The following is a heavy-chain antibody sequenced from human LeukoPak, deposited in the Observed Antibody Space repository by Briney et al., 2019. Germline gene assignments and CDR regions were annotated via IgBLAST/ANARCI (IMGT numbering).Heavy chain of an antibody. CDR3: AREVATDYYYYYGMDV. D-gene: IGHD5-12*01. CDR2: MNPNSGNT. Sequence: AASVKVSCKASGYTFTSYDINWVRQATGQGLEWMGWMNPNSGNTGYAQKFQGRVTMTRNTSISTAYMELSSLRSEDTAVYYCAREVATDYYYYYGMDVWGQGTPVTVSS. J-gene: IGHJ6*02. CDR1: GYTFTSYD. V-gene: IGHV1-8*01.